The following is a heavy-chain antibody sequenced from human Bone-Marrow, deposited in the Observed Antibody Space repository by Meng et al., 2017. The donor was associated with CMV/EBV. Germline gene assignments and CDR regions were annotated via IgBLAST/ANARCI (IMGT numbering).Heavy chain of an antibody. CDR1: DDFVSSDTYY. CDR2: IYYNGGT. CDR3: ARGARVYGMDV. Sequence: SETLSLTCSVSDDFVSSDTYYWNWIRQPPGKGLEWIGYIYYNGGTNYNPSLKSPVTMSIDTSKKQFSLRLSSVTAADTAVYYCARGARVYGMDVWGQGTAVTVYS. V-gene: IGHV4-61*01. J-gene: IGHJ6*02.